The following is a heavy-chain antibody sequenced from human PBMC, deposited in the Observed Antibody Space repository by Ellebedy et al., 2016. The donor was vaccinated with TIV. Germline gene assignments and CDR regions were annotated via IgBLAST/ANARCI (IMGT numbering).Heavy chain of an antibody. Sequence: DSVKGRFTISRDNSKNTLYLQMNSLRAEDTAVYYCVKDDYIKSGEDSWGQGTLVTVSS. D-gene: IGHD4-11*01. CDR3: VKDDYIKSGEDS. J-gene: IGHJ4*02. V-gene: IGHV3-23*01.